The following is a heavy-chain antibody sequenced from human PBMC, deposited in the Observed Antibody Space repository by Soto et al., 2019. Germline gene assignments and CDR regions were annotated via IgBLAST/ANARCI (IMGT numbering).Heavy chain of an antibody. J-gene: IGHJ5*02. D-gene: IGHD6-6*01. CDR2: IYNGGHT. Sequence: NPSETLSLTCSVSGGSVYSVNQYWIWIRHPPGKGLEWIGYIYNGGHTFYNPSLKSRVKILVDKSRNQFSLRLSSVTAADTAVYFCATSEYSSLSINWFDPWGQGALVTV. V-gene: IGHV4-30-4*01. CDR3: ATSEYSSLSINWFDP. CDR1: GGSVYSVNQY.